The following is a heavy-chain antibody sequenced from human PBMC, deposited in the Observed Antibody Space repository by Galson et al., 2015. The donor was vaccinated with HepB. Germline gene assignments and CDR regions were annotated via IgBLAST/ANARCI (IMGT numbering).Heavy chain of an antibody. Sequence: SLRLSCAASGFTFSSYAMSWVRQTPGKGLEWVSALSGSGASTYYADSVKGRFTISRDNSKNTLYLQMKSLRAEDTAVYYCAREDRYSGSQYLGRGRSYSTRGEAFAIWGQGTRVTVSS. V-gene: IGHV3-23*01. CDR3: AREDRYSGSQYLGRGRSYSTRGEAFAI. J-gene: IGHJ3*02. CDR2: LSGSGAST. CDR1: GFTFSSYA. D-gene: IGHD1-26*01.